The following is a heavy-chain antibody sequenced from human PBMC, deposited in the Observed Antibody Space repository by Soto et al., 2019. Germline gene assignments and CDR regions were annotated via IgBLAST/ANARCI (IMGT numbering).Heavy chain of an antibody. Sequence: ASETLSLTCAVSGASVSSGSYQWSWIRQSPGKGLEWIGFISFTGSTNSNPSLKSRVTFSVDASKNHFSLKLASVTAADTALYFCARLQFYDFWSGSDPLDVWGQGTTVTVYS. CDR1: GASVSSGSYQ. V-gene: IGHV4-61*01. CDR2: ISFTGST. J-gene: IGHJ6*02. D-gene: IGHD3-3*01. CDR3: ARLQFYDFWSGSDPLDV.